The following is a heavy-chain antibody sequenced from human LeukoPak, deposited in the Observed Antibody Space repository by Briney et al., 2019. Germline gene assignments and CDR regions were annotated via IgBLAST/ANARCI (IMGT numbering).Heavy chain of an antibody. CDR1: GFTFSSYA. J-gene: IGHJ3*02. CDR3: ASSSYHSSGTRGAFDI. V-gene: IGHV3-23*01. CDR2: ISGSGGST. Sequence: PGGSLRLSCAASGFTFSSYAMSWVRQAPGKGLEWVSAISGSGGSTYYADSVKGRFTISRDNSKNTLYLQMNSLRAEDTAVYYCASSSYHSSGTRGAFDIWGQGTMVTVSS. D-gene: IGHD3-22*01.